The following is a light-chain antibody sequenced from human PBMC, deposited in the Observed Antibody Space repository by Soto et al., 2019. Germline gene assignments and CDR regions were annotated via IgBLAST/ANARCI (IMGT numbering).Light chain of an antibody. CDR1: SSNIGSYT. CDR2: SNS. CDR3: AAWDDSLNGYV. J-gene: IGLJ1*01. Sequence: QSVLIQPPSASGTPGQRVTVSCSGGSSNIGSYTVNWYQQLPGAAPKLLIYSNSQRPSGVPDRFSASKSGTSASLAISGLKSEAEAEYYCAAWDDSLNGYVFGPGTKLTVL. V-gene: IGLV1-44*01.